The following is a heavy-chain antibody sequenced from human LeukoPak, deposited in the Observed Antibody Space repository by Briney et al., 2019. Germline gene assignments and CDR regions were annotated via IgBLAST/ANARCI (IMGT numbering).Heavy chain of an antibody. D-gene: IGHD3-3*01. CDR2: IYYSGST. CDR3: ARGAQIDYDFWSGYSNYYFDY. V-gene: IGHV4-59*12. Sequence: NSSETLSLTCTVSGGSISNYYWSWIRQPPGKRLEWIGYIYYSGSTNYNPSLKSRVTISVDTSKNQLSLKLSSVTAADTAVYYCARGAQIDYDFWSGYSNYYFDYWGQGTLVTASS. CDR1: GGSISNYY. J-gene: IGHJ4*02.